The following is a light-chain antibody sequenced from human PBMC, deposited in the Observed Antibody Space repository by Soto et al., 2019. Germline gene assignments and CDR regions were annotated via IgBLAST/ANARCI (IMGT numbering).Light chain of an antibody. V-gene: IGKV1-33*01. CDR3: QQYDDLPPT. CDR1: QAISHH. J-gene: IGKJ3*01. CDR2: DAY. Sequence: DIHMTQSPSSLSASVGDTVTITCQASQAISHHLNWYQHKPGKAPTLLIYDAYNLETRVPSRFSGMVSGTDCTFALSSLQPDDIATYFFQQYDDLPPTFGPGTKVD.